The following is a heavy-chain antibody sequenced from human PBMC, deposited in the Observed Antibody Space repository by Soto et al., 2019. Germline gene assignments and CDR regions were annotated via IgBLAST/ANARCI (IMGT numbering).Heavy chain of an antibody. D-gene: IGHD3-9*01. CDR2: IYSDGST. CDR3: ATLTKYDILTGFYPC. CDR1: GFTVNSNY. J-gene: IGHJ4*02. V-gene: IGHV3-66*01. Sequence: GGSLRLSCAASGFTVNSNYMSWVRQAPGKGLEWASVIYSDGSTYYADSVKGRFIIPRDNSNNTLYFQMNSLRAEDTAVYYCATLTKYDILTGFYPCWGQGTLVTVSS.